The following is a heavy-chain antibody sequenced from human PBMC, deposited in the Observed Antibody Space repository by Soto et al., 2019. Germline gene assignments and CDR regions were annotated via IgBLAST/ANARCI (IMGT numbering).Heavy chain of an antibody. CDR3: ARLKAPEYSSSWYLYYYGMDV. Sequence: GESLKISCKGSGYSFTSYWISWVRQMPGKGLEWMGRIDPSDSYTNYSPSFQGHVTISADKSISTAYLQWSSLKASDTAMYYCARLKAPEYSSSWYLYYYGMDVWGQGTTVTVSS. CDR2: IDPSDSYT. CDR1: GYSFTSYW. J-gene: IGHJ6*02. D-gene: IGHD6-13*01. V-gene: IGHV5-10-1*01.